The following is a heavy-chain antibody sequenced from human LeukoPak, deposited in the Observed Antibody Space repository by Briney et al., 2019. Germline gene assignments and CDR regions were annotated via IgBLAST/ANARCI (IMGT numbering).Heavy chain of an antibody. D-gene: IGHD6-13*01. J-gene: IGHJ3*02. Sequence: SVKVSCKASGGTFSSTAFSWLRQAPGQGLQWMGTIIPIFGTVDYAQKFQARVTITADESTDTVYMELRSLTSEDTAVYYCATEMSSTWYAAFDIWGQGTMVTVSS. CDR1: GGTFSSTA. CDR2: IIPIFGTV. CDR3: ATEMSSTWYAAFDI. V-gene: IGHV1-69*13.